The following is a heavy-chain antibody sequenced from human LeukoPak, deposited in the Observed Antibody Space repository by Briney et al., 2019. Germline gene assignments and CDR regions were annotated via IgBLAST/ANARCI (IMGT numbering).Heavy chain of an antibody. CDR3: ARRLGYCSSTSCYRFDY. CDR1: GFTCSSYA. Sequence: PGGSLRLSCAASGFTCSSYARHWVRQAPGKGLEWVAVISYAGSNKYYADSVKGRFTISRDNAKNSLYLQMNSLRAEDTAVYYCARRLGYCSSTSCYRFDYWGQGTLVTVSS. CDR2: ISYAGSNK. J-gene: IGHJ4*02. V-gene: IGHV3-30-3*01. D-gene: IGHD2-2*01.